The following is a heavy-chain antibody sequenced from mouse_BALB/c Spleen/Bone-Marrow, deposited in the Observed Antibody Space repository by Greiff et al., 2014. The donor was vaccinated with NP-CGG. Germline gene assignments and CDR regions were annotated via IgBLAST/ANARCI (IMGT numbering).Heavy chain of an antibody. CDR2: IAPGSGSN. J-gene: IGHJ2*01. CDR1: GYTFTSYW. V-gene: IGHV1S41*01. D-gene: IGHD3-3*01. CDR3: ARGGLHYFDY. Sequence: DLVKPGASVKLSCKASGYTFTSYWINWIKQRPGQGLEWIGRIAPGSGSNYYNEMFKGKATLIVDTSSSTAYIQLSSLSSEDSAVYFCARGGLHYFDYWGQGTTLTVSS.